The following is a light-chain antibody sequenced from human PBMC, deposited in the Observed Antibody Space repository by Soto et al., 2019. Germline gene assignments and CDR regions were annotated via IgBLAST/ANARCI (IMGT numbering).Light chain of an antibody. CDR2: AAS. CDR3: LQDYNYPRT. V-gene: IGKV1-6*02. CDR1: QDIRNE. J-gene: IGKJ1*01. Sequence: AIQMTQSPSSLSAAVGDRVTITCRASQDIRNELGWYQQKPGKAPNLLIYAASSLHTGVPSRFSGSGSGTYFTLTISGLQPDDFATYYCLQDYNYPRTFGRGTMVEVK.